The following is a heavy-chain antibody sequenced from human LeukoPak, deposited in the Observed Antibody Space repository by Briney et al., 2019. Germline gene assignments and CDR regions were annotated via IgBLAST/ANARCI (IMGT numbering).Heavy chain of an antibody. CDR2: IKSETGGGTT. Sequence: PGGSLRLSCAASGFTFINAWMTWVRQAPGKGLEWVGRIKSETGGGTTVYAASVKGRFAISRDDSQNTLYLQMNSLKTEDTALYYCTTQDSFDFWGPGTMVTVSS. D-gene: IGHD3-22*01. J-gene: IGHJ3*01. CDR3: TTQDSFDF. V-gene: IGHV3-15*01. CDR1: GFTFINAW.